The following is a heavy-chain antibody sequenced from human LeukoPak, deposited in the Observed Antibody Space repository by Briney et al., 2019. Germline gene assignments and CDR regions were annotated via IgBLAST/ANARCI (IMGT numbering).Heavy chain of an antibody. D-gene: IGHD3-10*01. CDR3: ARVPPRETMVRGVISFDY. Sequence: SVKVSCKASGGTFSSYAISWVRQAPGQGLEWMGRIIPILGIANYAQKFQGRVTITADKSTSTAYMELSSLRSEDTAVYYCARVPPRETMVRGVISFDYWGQGTLVTVSS. V-gene: IGHV1-69*04. J-gene: IGHJ4*02. CDR2: IIPILGIA. CDR1: GGTFSSYA.